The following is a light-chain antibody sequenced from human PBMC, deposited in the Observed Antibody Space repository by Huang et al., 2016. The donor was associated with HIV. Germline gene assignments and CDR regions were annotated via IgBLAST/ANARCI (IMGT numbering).Light chain of an antibody. CDR3: QQYYKTPLT. CDR1: RSVFHSPNKNNY. V-gene: IGKV4-1*01. J-gene: IGKJ4*01. CDR2: WAS. Sequence: DIVMTQSPDSLAVSLGERATITCKSSRSVFHSPNKNNYLAWYQHKPGQPPKLLLYWASARESGVPDQFNGSGSGTDFTFTISSLQAEDVALYYCQQYYKTPLTFGGGTRVELK.